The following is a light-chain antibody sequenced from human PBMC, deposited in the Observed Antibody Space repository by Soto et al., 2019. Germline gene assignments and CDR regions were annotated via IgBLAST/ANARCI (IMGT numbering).Light chain of an antibody. Sequence: QAVVTQPPSVSGAPGQRVTISCTGSSSNIGAGYGVHWYQQLPGTAPKLLIYGNNNRPSGVPDRFSGSKSGTSASLAITGLQAEDEADYYCQSYDSSLSGVFGGGTQLTVL. J-gene: IGLJ7*01. CDR2: GNN. CDR3: QSYDSSLSGV. V-gene: IGLV1-40*01. CDR1: SSNIGAGYG.